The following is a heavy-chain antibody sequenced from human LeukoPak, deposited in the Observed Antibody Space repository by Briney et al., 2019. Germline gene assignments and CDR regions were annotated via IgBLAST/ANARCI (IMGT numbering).Heavy chain of an antibody. CDR3: AKTGYDSSGYRPSYWYFDL. CDR2: ISYDGSNK. CDR1: GFTFSSYA. V-gene: IGHV3-30-3*02. Sequence: GGSLRPSCAASGFTFSSYAMHWVRQAPGKGLEWVAVISYDGSNKYYADSVKGRFTISRDNSKNTLYLQMNSLRAEDTAVYYCAKTGYDSSGYRPSYWYFDLWGRGTLVTVSS. J-gene: IGHJ2*01. D-gene: IGHD3-22*01.